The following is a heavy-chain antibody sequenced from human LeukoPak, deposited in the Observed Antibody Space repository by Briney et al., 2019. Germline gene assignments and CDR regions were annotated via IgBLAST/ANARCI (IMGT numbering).Heavy chain of an antibody. V-gene: IGHV4-39*07. CDR1: GGSISPYY. CDR3: ARAMVTGAFDI. CDR2: IYYSGST. J-gene: IGHJ3*02. Sequence: SETLSLTCTVSGGSISPYYWSWIRQPPGKGLEWIGSIYYSGSTYYNPSLKSRVTISVDTSKNQFSLKLSSVTAADTAVYYCARAMVTGAFDIWGQGTMVTVSS. D-gene: IGHD5-18*01.